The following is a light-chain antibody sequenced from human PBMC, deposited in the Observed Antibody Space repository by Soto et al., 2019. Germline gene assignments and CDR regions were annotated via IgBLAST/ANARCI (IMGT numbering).Light chain of an antibody. V-gene: IGKV3-15*01. J-gene: IGKJ3*01. CDR1: QSVSNN. CDR3: QQYNDWPPFT. Sequence: EVVMTQSPATLSVSPGDRATLSCRASQSVSNNLAWYQQKPGQAPRLLIYDASTRATGVTPRFSGSGSGTDFTLTISSLQSEDFAVYYCQQYNDWPPFTFGPGTRVDVK. CDR2: DAS.